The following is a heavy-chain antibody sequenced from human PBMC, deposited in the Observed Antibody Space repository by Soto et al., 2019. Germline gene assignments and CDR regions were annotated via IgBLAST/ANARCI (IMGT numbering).Heavy chain of an antibody. V-gene: IGHV4-39*01. CDR1: GGFISDSSYY. J-gene: IGHJ5*02. Sequence: SETLSLTCTVSGGFISDSSYYWGWIRLPPGKGLDWIGTIYYNGSTYYNPSLKSRVTMSVDTSKNQFSLKLTSVTAADTAVYYCARHPAESSRSSRGSWFDPWGQGTLVTVSS. CDR3: ARHPAESSRSSRGSWFDP. CDR2: IYYNGST. D-gene: IGHD6-6*01.